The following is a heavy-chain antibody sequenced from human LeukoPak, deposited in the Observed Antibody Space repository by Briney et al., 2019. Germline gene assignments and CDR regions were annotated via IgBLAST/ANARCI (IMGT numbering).Heavy chain of an antibody. J-gene: IGHJ4*02. Sequence: ASVKVSCKASGYTFTGYYMHWVRQAPGQGLEWMGWINPNSGGTNHAQKFQGRATMTRDTSISTAYMELSRLRSDDTAVYYCARDRPLDADDYYGFYYSDYWGQGTLVTVSS. D-gene: IGHD3-10*01. V-gene: IGHV1-2*02. CDR1: GYTFTGYY. CDR3: ARDRPLDADDYYGFYYSDY. CDR2: INPNSGGT.